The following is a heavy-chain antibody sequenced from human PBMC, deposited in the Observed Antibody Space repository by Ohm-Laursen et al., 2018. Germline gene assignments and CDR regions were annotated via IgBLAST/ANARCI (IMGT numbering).Heavy chain of an antibody. V-gene: IGHV3-23*01. Sequence: SLRLSCAASGFTFSSYAMSWVRQAPGKGLEWVSAISGTGGSTYYADSVKGRFTISRDNAKNSLYLQMNSLRAEDTAVYYCARDWGSGKYYYYYGMDVWGQGTTVTVSS. CDR2: ISGTGGST. D-gene: IGHD3-10*01. J-gene: IGHJ6*02. CDR1: GFTFSSYA. CDR3: ARDWGSGKYYYYYGMDV.